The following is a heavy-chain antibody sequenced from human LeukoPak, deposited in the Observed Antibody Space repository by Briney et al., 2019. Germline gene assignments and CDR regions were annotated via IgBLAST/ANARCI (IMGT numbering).Heavy chain of an antibody. V-gene: IGHV3-23*01. D-gene: IGHD3-22*01. Sequence: GGSLRLSCAASGFTFSSYAMSWVRQAPGRGLEWVSAMSGSGGSTYYAGSVKGRFTISRDNSKNTLYLQMNSLRAEDTAVYYCAKDGYYDSSAYYYVRYFDLWGRGTLVTVSS. CDR2: MSGSGGST. J-gene: IGHJ2*01. CDR1: GFTFSSYA. CDR3: AKDGYYDSSAYYYVRYFDL.